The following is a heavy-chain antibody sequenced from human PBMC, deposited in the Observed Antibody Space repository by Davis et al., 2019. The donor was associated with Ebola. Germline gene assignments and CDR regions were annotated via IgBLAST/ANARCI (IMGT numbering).Heavy chain of an antibody. CDR3: ARDRGGDYSFDY. CDR1: GYTFTSYA. J-gene: IGHJ4*02. CDR2: SNAGNGNT. Sequence: ASVTVSCKASGYTFTSYAMHWVRQAPGQRLEGMGWSNAGNGNTKYSQKFQGRVTITRHTSASTAYMKLSSLRSEDTSVYYCARDRGGDYSFDYWGQGTLVTVSS. V-gene: IGHV1-3*01. D-gene: IGHD3-10*01.